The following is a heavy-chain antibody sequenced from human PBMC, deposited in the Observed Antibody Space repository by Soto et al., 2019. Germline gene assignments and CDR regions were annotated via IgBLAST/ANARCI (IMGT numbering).Heavy chain of an antibody. V-gene: IGHV3-74*01. D-gene: IGHD2-2*01. Sequence: GGSLRLSCAASGFTFSSYWMHWVRQAPGKGLVWVSRINSDGSSTSYADSVKGRFTISRDNAKNTLYLQMNSLRAEDTAVYYCARDLTYCSSTSCQYYFDYWGQGTLVTVSS. CDR3: ARDLTYCSSTSCQYYFDY. J-gene: IGHJ4*02. CDR2: INSDGSST. CDR1: GFTFSSYW.